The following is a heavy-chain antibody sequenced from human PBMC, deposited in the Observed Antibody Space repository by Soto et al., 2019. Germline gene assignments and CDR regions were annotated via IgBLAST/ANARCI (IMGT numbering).Heavy chain of an antibody. CDR1: GFTFSSYS. CDR2: ISSSSSYI. J-gene: IGHJ1*01. CDR3: ARESGGPTPRGYFHH. D-gene: IGHD2-15*01. V-gene: IGHV3-21*01. Sequence: GGSLRLSCAASGFTFSSYSMNWVRQAPGKGLEWVSSISSSSSYIYYADSVKGRFTISRDNAKNSLYLQMNSLRAEDTAVYYCARESGGPTPRGYFHHWGQGTLVTVSS.